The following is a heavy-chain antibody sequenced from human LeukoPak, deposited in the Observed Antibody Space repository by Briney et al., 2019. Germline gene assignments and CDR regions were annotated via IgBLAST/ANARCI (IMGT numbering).Heavy chain of an antibody. CDR2: ISTSGDST. J-gene: IGHJ4*02. CDR1: GFTFSSQN. CDR3: VKNGWLDY. D-gene: IGHD6-19*01. V-gene: IGHV3-21*01. Sequence: PGGSLRLSCAASGFTFSSQNMNWARQAPGKGLEWVAYISTSGDSTKYADSVEGRFTISRDNVENSLYLLMNSLRVDDIAVYYCVKNGWLDYWGQGIVVTVSS.